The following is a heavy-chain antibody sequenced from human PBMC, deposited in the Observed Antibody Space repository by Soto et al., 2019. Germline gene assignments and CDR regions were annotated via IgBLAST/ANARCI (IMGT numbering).Heavy chain of an antibody. V-gene: IGHV3-23*01. J-gene: IGHJ3*02. CDR1: GFTFSSYA. CDR3: ARSQPATVGGRGSAFDI. Sequence: EVQLLASGGGLVQPGGSLRLSCAASGFTFSSYAMSWLRQAPGKGLEWVSAFSGSGGSTYYADSVKGRFTFSRDNSKNTLYLQMNSLRAEATAIYYCARSQPATVGGRGSAFDIGGQGKMVSVPS. D-gene: IGHD1-26*01. CDR2: FSGSGGST.